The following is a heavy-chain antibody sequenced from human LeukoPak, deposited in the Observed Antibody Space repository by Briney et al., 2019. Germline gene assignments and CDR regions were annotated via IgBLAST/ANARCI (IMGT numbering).Heavy chain of an antibody. D-gene: IGHD1-26*01. J-gene: IGHJ1*01. Sequence: SETLSLTCAVSGYSISSGYYWGWIRQPPGKGLEWIGSIYHSGSTYYNPSLKSRVTISVDTSKNQFSLMLSSVTSADPAVYYCAVLVGATQHWGQGTLVTVSS. CDR2: IYHSGST. V-gene: IGHV4-38-2*01. CDR3: AVLVGATQH. CDR1: GYSISSGYY.